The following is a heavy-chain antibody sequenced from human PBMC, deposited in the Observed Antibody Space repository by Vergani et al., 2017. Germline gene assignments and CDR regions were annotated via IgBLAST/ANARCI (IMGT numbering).Heavy chain of an antibody. CDR2: IKQDGSEK. CDR1: GFTFSSYW. D-gene: IGHD6-6*01. Sequence: EVQLVESGGGLVHPGGSLRLSCAASGFTFSSYWMSWVRQAPGKGLEWVANIKQDGSEKYYVDSVKGRFTISRDNAKNSLYLQMNSLRAEDTAVYYCARASSSSGYYYYYYMDVWGKGTTVTVSS. V-gene: IGHV3-7*01. J-gene: IGHJ6*03. CDR3: ARASSSSGYYYYYYMDV.